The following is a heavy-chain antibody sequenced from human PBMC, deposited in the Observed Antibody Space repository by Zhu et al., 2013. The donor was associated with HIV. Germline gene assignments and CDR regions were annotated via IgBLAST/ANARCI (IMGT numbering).Heavy chain of an antibody. J-gene: IGHJ2*01. Sequence: EVQLVESGGGSVQTGGSLRLSCAASGFTLSSYNMNWVRQAPGKGLEWVSYISSSSTTIYYADSVKGRFTISRDNAKNSLYLQMNSLRAEDTAVYYCARGWRSYWYFDLWGRGTLVTVSS. CDR2: ISSSSTTI. CDR1: GFTLSSYN. D-gene: IGHD2-15*01. V-gene: IGHV3-48*04. CDR3: ARGWRSYWYFDL.